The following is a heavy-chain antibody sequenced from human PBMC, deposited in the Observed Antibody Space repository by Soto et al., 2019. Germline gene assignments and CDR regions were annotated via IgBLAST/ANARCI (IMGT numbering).Heavy chain of an antibody. CDR1: GFTFDSYA. CDR2: ISGGGSNT. Sequence: PGGSLRLSCAASGFTFDSYAMNWVRQAPGKGLEWVSEISGGGSNTYYADSVKGRFTISRDNFKNMLYLQMHSLRAEDTAVYYCAKDKYYDILTCYSYYYGIDVWGQGTTVTVSS. V-gene: IGHV3-23*01. J-gene: IGHJ6*02. D-gene: IGHD3-9*01. CDR3: AKDKYYDILTCYSYYYGIDV.